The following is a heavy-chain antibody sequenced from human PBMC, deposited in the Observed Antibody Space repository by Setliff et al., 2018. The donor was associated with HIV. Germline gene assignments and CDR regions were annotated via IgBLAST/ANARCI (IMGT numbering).Heavy chain of an antibody. V-gene: IGHV3-23*01. Sequence: GSLRLSCEVSGFTFSSHAMGWVRQAPGKGLEWVSSISGSESGISYADPVKGRFTISRDNFKNTLYLQMNSLRVEDTAVYYCAKGFYGNNYYYFYYMDVWGKGTTVTV. J-gene: IGHJ6*03. CDR2: ISGSESGI. D-gene: IGHD3-16*01. CDR3: AKGFYGNNYYYFYYMDV. CDR1: GFTFSSHA.